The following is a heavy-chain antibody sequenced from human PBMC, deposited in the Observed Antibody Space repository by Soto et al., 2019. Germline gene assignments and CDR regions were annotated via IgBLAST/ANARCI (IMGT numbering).Heavy chain of an antibody. Sequence: EVQLVESGGGLVQPDRSLRLSCAASGFSFDDYAMHWVRQAPGKGLEWVSGISWNSGNIGYADSVKGRFTISRDNAXXSLYLQMDSLRAEDTALYYCATGRGGSYGRYYFDYWGQGALVTVSS. V-gene: IGHV3-9*01. CDR2: ISWNSGNI. J-gene: IGHJ4*02. CDR3: ATGRGGSYGRYYFDY. CDR1: GFSFDDYA. D-gene: IGHD1-26*01.